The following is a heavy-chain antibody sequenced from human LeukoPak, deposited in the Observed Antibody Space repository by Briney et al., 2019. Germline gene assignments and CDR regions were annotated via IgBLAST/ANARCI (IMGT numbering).Heavy chain of an antibody. V-gene: IGHV1-18*01. Sequence: GASVKVSCKASGYTFTSYGISWMRQAPGQGLEWMGWISAYNGNTNYAQKLLGRVTMTTDTSTSTAYMELRSLRSDDTAVYYCARGQLSYYYDSSGYFSAEYFQHWGQGTLVTVSS. CDR3: ARGQLSYYYDSSGYFSAEYFQH. D-gene: IGHD3-22*01. CDR2: ISAYNGNT. J-gene: IGHJ1*01. CDR1: GYTFTSYG.